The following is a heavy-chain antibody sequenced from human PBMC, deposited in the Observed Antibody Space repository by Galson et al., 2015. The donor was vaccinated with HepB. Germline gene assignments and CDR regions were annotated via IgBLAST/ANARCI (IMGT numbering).Heavy chain of an antibody. CDR3: TTDKTVDTHPFDY. J-gene: IGHJ4*02. D-gene: IGHD5-18*01. Sequence: SLRLSCAASGFSFSNAWMSWVRQAPGKGLEWVGRIKSKTDGGTTDYAAPVKGRFTISRDDSKNTLYLQMNSLKTEDTALYYCTTDKTVDTHPFDYWGQGTLVTVSS. CDR1: GFSFSNAW. CDR2: IKSKTDGGTT. V-gene: IGHV3-15*01.